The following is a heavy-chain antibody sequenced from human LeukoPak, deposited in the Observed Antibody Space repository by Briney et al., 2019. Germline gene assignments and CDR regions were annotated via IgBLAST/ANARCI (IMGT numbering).Heavy chain of an antibody. J-gene: IGHJ3*02. Sequence: KPGGSLRLSCAASGFTFSSYSMNWVRQAPGKGLEWVSSISSGSTYMYYADSVKGRFTISRDNAKNSMYLQMNSLRAEDTAVYYCGRVGGRSKAAKGDVFDIWGQGTLVTVSS. CDR2: ISSGSTYM. CDR1: GFTFSSYS. V-gene: IGHV3-21*01. CDR3: GRVGGRSKAAKGDVFDI. D-gene: IGHD6-6*01.